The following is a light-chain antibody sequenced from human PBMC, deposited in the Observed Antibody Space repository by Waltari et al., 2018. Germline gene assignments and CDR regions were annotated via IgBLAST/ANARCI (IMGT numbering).Light chain of an antibody. V-gene: IGLV2-14*03. CDR3: CSQSSFNGVI. CDR2: DVN. CDR1: SSAVGGDDS. J-gene: IGLJ2*01. Sequence: QSALTQPASVSGSPGQSITISCTGTSSAVGGDDSASCYQDHPGQPPKVIIYDVNNRPSGVSDRFSGSKSGNTASLTISGLQAEDEADYYCCSQSSFNGVIFGGGTKLTVL.